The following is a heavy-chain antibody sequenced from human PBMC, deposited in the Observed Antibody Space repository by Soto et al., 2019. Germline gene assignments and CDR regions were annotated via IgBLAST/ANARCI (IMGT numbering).Heavy chain of an antibody. CDR1: GFTVSSNY. J-gene: IGHJ6*03. V-gene: IGHV3-66*01. CDR2: IYSGGST. Sequence: EVQLVESGGGLVQPGGSLRLSCAASGFTVSSNYMSWVRQAPGKGLEWVSVIYSGGSTYYADSVKGRFTISRDNSKNTLYLQMNSLRAEDTAVYYCARIFSRCSGYYYSYYMDVWGKGTTVTVSS. D-gene: IGHD6-19*01. CDR3: ARIFSRCSGYYYSYYMDV.